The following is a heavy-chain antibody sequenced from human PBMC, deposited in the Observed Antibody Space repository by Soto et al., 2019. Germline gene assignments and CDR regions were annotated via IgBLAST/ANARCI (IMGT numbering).Heavy chain of an antibody. D-gene: IGHD2-15*01. V-gene: IGHV3-7*01. J-gene: IGHJ4*02. CDR2: IKQDGSEK. CDR3: AKGWYHDY. Sequence: EVQLVESGGGLVQPGGSLRLSCAASGFTFSIYRLSWVRQAPGKGLEWVANIKQDGSEKYYVDSVKGRFTISRDNAKNSVYLLMNSLRAEDTAVYYCAKGWYHDYWGQGTLVTVSS. CDR1: GFTFSIYR.